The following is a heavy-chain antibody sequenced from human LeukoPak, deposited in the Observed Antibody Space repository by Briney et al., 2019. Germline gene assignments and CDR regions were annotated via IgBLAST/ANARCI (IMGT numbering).Heavy chain of an antibody. CDR2: INPNSGGT. CDR1: GYTFTGYY. Sequence: ASVKVSCKASGYTFTGYYMHWVRQASGQGLEWMGWINPNSGGTNYAQKFQGRVTMTRDTSISTAYMELSRLRSDDTAVYYCARGSSSWYYGMDVWGQGTTVTVSS. CDR3: ARGSSSWYYGMDV. D-gene: IGHD2-2*01. V-gene: IGHV1-2*02. J-gene: IGHJ6*02.